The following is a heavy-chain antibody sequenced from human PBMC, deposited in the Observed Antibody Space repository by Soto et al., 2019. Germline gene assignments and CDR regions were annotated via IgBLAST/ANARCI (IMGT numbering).Heavy chain of an antibody. V-gene: IGHV6-1*01. Sequence: SQSLSLTCAISGDSVSSNSAAWNWIRQSPSRGLEWLGRTYYRSKWYNDYAVSVKSRITINPDTSKNQFSLQLNSVTPEDTAVYYCARDTFYDDSSGYYYYYGMDVWGKGTTVTV. CDR3: ARDTFYDDSSGYYYYYGMDV. J-gene: IGHJ6*04. CDR2: TYYRSKWYN. CDR1: GDSVSSNSAA. D-gene: IGHD3-22*01.